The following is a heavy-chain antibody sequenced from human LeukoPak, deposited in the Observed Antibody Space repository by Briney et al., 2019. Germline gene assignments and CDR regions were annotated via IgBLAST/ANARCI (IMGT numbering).Heavy chain of an antibody. CDR1: GFTFSNAW. D-gene: IGHD5-12*01. CDR3: TTDIVATIIDYYYGMDV. Sequence: GGSLRLSCAASGFTFSNAWMSWVRQAPGKGLEWVGRIKSKTDGGTTDYAAPVKGRFTISRDDSKNTLYLQMNSLKTEDTAVYYCTTDIVATIIDYYYGMDVWGQGTTVTVSS. CDR2: IKSKTDGGTT. V-gene: IGHV3-15*01. J-gene: IGHJ6*02.